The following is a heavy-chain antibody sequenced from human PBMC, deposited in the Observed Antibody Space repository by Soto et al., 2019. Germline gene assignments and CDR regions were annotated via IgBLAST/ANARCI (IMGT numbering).Heavy chain of an antibody. CDR1: GYTFTSYD. CDR2: VNPNSGKT. D-gene: IGHD3-22*01. CDR3: ARGYYDSSGYSPIDY. J-gene: IGHJ4*02. Sequence: ASVKVSCKASGYTFTSYDIMWVRQATGQGLEWMGWVNPNSGKTDSAQKFQGRVTMTWNTSIKTVYMELSGLRSEDTAVYYCARGYYDSSGYSPIDYWGQGTQVTVSS. V-gene: IGHV1-8*01.